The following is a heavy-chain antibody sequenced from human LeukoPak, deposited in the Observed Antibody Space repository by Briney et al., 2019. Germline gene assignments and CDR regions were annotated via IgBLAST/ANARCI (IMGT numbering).Heavy chain of an antibody. CDR2: IYYSGST. V-gene: IGHV4-59*08. CDR1: GGSISSYY. J-gene: IGHJ6*02. Sequence: SETLSLTCTVSGGSISSYYWSWIRQPPGKGLEWIGYIYYSGSTNYNPSLKSRVTISVDTSKNQFSLKLSSVTAADTAVYYCARLGEREQLYYYYGMDVWGQGTTVTVSS. D-gene: IGHD1-26*01. CDR3: ARLGEREQLYYYYGMDV.